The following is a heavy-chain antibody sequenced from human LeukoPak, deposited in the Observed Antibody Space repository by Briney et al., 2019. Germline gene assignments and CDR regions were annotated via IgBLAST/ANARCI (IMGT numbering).Heavy chain of an antibody. Sequence: PSETLSLTCTVSGGSISSGDYYWSWIRQPPGKGLEWIGEINHSGSTNYNPSLKSRVTISVDTSKNQFSLKLSSVTAADTAVYYCARGSTAVVVYLHWGQGTLVTVSS. CDR3: ARGSTAVVVYLH. D-gene: IGHD3-22*01. V-gene: IGHV4-39*07. J-gene: IGHJ1*01. CDR1: GGSISSGDYY. CDR2: INHSGST.